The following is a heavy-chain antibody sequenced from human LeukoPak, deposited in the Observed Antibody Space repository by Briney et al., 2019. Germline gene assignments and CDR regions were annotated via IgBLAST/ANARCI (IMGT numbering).Heavy chain of an antibody. Sequence: GGSLRLSCSASGFTFSSYAMHWVRQAPGKGLEYVSAISSNGGSTYYADSGKGRFTISRDNSKNTLYLQMSSLRAEDTAVYYCVTLDSSGWYGIDYWGQGTLVTVSS. V-gene: IGHV3-64D*06. CDR3: VTLDSSGWYGIDY. CDR1: GFTFSSYA. D-gene: IGHD6-19*01. J-gene: IGHJ4*02. CDR2: ISSNGGST.